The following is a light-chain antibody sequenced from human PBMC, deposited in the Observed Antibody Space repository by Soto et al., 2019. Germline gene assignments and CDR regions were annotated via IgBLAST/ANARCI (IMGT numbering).Light chain of an antibody. CDR1: QSVSSN. Sequence: EIVMTQSPATLSVSPGERATLSCRASQSVSSNLAWYQQKPGQAPRLLIYGASTRATGIPARFSGSGSGTEFTLTISSLQSEDFAVYYCQKCGIAPFTFGGGTKVDIK. J-gene: IGKJ4*01. CDR2: GAS. V-gene: IGKV3-15*01. CDR3: QKCGIAPFT.